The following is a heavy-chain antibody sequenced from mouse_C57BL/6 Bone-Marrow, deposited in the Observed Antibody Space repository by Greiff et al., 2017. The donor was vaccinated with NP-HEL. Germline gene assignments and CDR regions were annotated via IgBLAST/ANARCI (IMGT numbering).Heavy chain of an antibody. CDR2: IRNKANGYTT. CDR3: ARSIGLRPHYYAMDY. Sequence: EVKVVESGGGLVQPGGSLSLSCAASGFTFTDYYMSWVRQPPGKALEWLGFIRNKANGYTTEYSASVKGRFTISRDNSQSILYLQMNALRAEDSATYYCARSIGLRPHYYAMDYWGQGTSVTVSS. D-gene: IGHD3-2*02. CDR1: GFTFTDYY. J-gene: IGHJ4*01. V-gene: IGHV7-3*01.